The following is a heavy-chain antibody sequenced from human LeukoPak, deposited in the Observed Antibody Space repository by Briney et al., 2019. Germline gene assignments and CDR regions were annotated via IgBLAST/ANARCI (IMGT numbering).Heavy chain of an antibody. J-gene: IGHJ5*02. CDR3: ARQPPAVAGSSWWFDP. D-gene: IGHD6-19*01. Sequence: GASLQISCKGSGYSFTSYWISWVRQLPGKGLEWMGRIDPSDSYTNYSPSFQGHVTISADKSISTAYLQWSSLKASDTAMYYCARQPPAVAGSSWWFDPWGQGTLVTVSS. CDR2: IDPSDSYT. CDR1: GYSFTSYW. V-gene: IGHV5-10-1*01.